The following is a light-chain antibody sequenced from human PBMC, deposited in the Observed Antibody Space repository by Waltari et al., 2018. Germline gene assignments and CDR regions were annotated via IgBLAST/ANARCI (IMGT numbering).Light chain of an antibody. Sequence: DIVMTQSPDLLAVSVGERATISCNSTQRLTYKANKRNYLAWYQKKFGQPPKLLIYWASIRESGVPDRFTGSGSGKEFTLTITNLQAEDVAVYYCQQYYGTLRSFGQGTRLEIK. J-gene: IGKJ1*01. CDR2: WAS. CDR1: QRLTYKANKRNY. V-gene: IGKV4-1*01. CDR3: QQYYGTLRS.